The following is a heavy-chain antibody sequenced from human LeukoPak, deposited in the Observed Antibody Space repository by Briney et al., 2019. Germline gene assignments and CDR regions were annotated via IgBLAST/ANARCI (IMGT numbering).Heavy chain of an antibody. D-gene: IGHD3-10*01. CDR2: IKQDGSEK. J-gene: IGHJ5*02. CDR3: ARDLEGFGPNWFDP. V-gene: IGHV3-7*01. Sequence: SGGSLRLSCAASGFTFTDFAMNWVRQAPGKGLEWVANIKQDGSEKYYVDSVKGRFTISRDNAKNSLYLQMNSLRAEDTAVYYCARDLEGFGPNWFDPWGQGTLVTVSS. CDR1: GFTFTDFA.